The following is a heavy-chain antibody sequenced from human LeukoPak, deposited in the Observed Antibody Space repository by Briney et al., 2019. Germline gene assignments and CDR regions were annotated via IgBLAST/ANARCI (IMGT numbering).Heavy chain of an antibody. CDR2: INHSGST. J-gene: IGHJ6*03. CDR3: AGRNTYYGSSYYYYYMDV. CDR1: GGSFSGYY. Sequence: SETLSLTCAVYGGSFSGYYWSWIRQPPGKGLEWIGEINHSGSTNYYPSLKGRVTMSVDTSKNHFSLKLSSVTAADTAVYYCAGRNTYYGSSYYYYYMDVWGKGTTVTISS. V-gene: IGHV4-34*01. D-gene: IGHD2-21*01.